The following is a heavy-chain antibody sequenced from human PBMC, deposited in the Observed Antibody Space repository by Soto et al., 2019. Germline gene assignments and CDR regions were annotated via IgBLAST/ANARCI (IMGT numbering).Heavy chain of an antibody. CDR3: ARQQSGGSDQQTLDY. CDR1: GGTFSSYT. CDR2: IIPILGIA. J-gene: IGHJ4*02. Sequence: QVQLVQSWAEVKKPGSSVKVSCKASGGTFSSYTISWVRQAPGQGLEWMGRIIPILGIANSARKFEGRVKLTADKSTSTAYKGLSSLRSEDTAVYYCARQQSGGSDQQTLDYSGQGTLVTVSS. V-gene: IGHV1-69*02. D-gene: IGHD2-15*01.